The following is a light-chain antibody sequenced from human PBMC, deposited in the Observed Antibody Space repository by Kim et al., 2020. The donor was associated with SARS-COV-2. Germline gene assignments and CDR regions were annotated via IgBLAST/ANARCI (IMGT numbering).Light chain of an antibody. J-gene: IGKJ2*01. V-gene: IGKV3-11*01. CDR1: QTVRSS. CDR3: QHRTNRL. CDR2: DIS. Sequence: EIVLTQSPSTLSLSPGARATLSCRASQTVRSSFAWYQQKPGQPPRLLIYDISNRATGIPARFSGSGSGTDFTLTISSLEPEDSAVYYCQHRTNRLVGQGIKL.